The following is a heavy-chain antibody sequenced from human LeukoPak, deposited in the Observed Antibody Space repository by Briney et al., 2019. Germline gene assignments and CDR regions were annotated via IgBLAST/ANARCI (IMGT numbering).Heavy chain of an antibody. V-gene: IGHV1-2*06. CDR1: GYTFTGYY. CDR3: ARVRARYSSGWYDYYYGMDV. Sequence: ASVKVSCKASGYTFTGYYMHWVRQAPGQGREWMGRINPNSGGTNYVQKFQGRVTMTRETSISPAYMELSRLSSDDTAVYYCARVRARYSSGWYDYYYGMDVWGQGTTVTVSS. J-gene: IGHJ6*02. D-gene: IGHD6-19*01. CDR2: INPNSGGT.